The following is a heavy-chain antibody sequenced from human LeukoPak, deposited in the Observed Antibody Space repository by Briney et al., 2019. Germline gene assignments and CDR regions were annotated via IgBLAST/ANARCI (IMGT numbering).Heavy chain of an antibody. J-gene: IGHJ4*02. Sequence: PSETLSLTCAVYGGSFSGCYWSWIRQPPGKGLEWIGEINHSGSTNYNPSLKSRVTISVDTSKNQFSLKLSSVTAADTAVYYCGNKLGPRDYWGQGTLVTVSS. V-gene: IGHV4-34*01. D-gene: IGHD7-27*01. CDR2: INHSGST. CDR1: GGSFSGCY. CDR3: GNKLGPRDY.